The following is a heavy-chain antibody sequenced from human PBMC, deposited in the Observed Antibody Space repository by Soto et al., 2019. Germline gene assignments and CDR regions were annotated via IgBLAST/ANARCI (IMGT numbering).Heavy chain of an antibody. Sequence: ASVKVSCKASGYTFTSYGISWVRQAPGQGLEWMGWISAYNGNTNYAQKLQGRVTMTTDTSTSTAYMELRSLRSDDTAVYYCARTSDDFWSGYVETYYYYYGMDVWGQGTTVTV. CDR1: GYTFTSYG. J-gene: IGHJ6*02. CDR2: ISAYNGNT. CDR3: ARTSDDFWSGYVETYYYYYGMDV. V-gene: IGHV1-18*01. D-gene: IGHD3-3*01.